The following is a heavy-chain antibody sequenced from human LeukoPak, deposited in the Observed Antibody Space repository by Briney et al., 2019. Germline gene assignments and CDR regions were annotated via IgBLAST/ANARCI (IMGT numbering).Heavy chain of an antibody. CDR1: GSRFTTYW. J-gene: IGHJ4*02. CDR3: ARLPSVRGVDRYFDY. V-gene: IGHV5-51*01. Sequence: GAPLQISWQGSGSRFTTYWIGWVRQLPGKGLEWTGIIYPGDSDTRYSPSFQGQVTISVDKSISTTYLQWSSLKASDAAMYYCARLPSVRGVDRYFDYWGQGTLVTVSS. CDR2: IYPGDSDT. D-gene: IGHD3-10*01.